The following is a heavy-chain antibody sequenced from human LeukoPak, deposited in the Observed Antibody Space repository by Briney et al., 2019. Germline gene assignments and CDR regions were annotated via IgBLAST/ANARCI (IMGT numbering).Heavy chain of an antibody. CDR2: FDPEDGET. J-gene: IGHJ4*02. CDR3: ATDRKYGSAEAPFDY. CDR1: GGTFSSYA. V-gene: IGHV1-24*01. Sequence: ASVKVSCKASGGTFSSYAISWVRQAPGQGLEWMGGFDPEDGETIYAQKFQGRVTMTEDTSTDTAYMELSSLRSEDTAVYYCATDRKYGSAEAPFDYWGQGTLVTVSS. D-gene: IGHD3-10*01.